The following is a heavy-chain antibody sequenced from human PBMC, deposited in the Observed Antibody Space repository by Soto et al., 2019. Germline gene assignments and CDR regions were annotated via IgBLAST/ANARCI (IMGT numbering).Heavy chain of an antibody. Sequence: QVQLVQSGAEVKKPGASVKVSCKASGYTFTSYGISWVRQAPGQGLEWMGWISAYNGNTNYAQKLQGRVTMTKDTSTSTAYMELRSLRSDDTAVYYCARSPLNPESYYGMDVWGQGTTVTVSS. J-gene: IGHJ6*02. CDR1: GYTFTSYG. CDR2: ISAYNGNT. V-gene: IGHV1-18*04. CDR3: ARSPLNPESYYGMDV.